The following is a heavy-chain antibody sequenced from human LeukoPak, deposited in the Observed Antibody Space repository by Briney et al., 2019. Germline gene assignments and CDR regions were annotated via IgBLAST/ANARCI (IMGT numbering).Heavy chain of an antibody. J-gene: IGHJ5*02. CDR1: GYTFTRYY. CDR3: ARDGTYSSSWYDDNWFDP. CDR2: INPNSGGT. Sequence: GASVKVSCKASGYTFTRYYVHWVRQAPGQGLEWMGWINPNSGGTNYAQKFQGRVTMTRDTSISTAYMELSRLRSDDTAVYYCARDGTYSSSWYDDNWFDPWGQGTLVTVSS. D-gene: IGHD6-13*01. V-gene: IGHV1-2*02.